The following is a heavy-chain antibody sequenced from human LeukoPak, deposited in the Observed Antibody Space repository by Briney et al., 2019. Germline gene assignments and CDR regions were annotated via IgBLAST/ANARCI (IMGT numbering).Heavy chain of an antibody. D-gene: IGHD4-11*01. CDR1: GFTFSSYS. J-gene: IGHJ4*02. CDR3: ARVGPLDYRGNDY. Sequence: GGSLRLYCAASGFTFSSYSMNWVRQAPGKGLEWISSISSSSSYIYYADSVKGRFTISRDNAKNSLYLQMNSLRAEDTAVYYCARVGPLDYRGNDYWGQGTLVTVSS. CDR2: ISSSSSYI. V-gene: IGHV3-21*01.